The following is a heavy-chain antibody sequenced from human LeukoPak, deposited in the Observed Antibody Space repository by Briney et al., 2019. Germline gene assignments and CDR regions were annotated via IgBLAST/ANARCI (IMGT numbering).Heavy chain of an antibody. D-gene: IGHD3-22*01. CDR3: ARGGGYDSSGYYAFDY. CDR2: INHSGST. J-gene: IGHJ4*02. CDR1: GGSFSGYY. Sequence: SETLSLTCAVYGGSFSGYYWSWIRQPPGKGLEWIGEINHSGSTNYNPSPKSRVTISVDTSKNQFSLKLSSVTAADTAVYYCARGGGYDSSGYYAFDYWGQGTLVTVSS. V-gene: IGHV4-34*01.